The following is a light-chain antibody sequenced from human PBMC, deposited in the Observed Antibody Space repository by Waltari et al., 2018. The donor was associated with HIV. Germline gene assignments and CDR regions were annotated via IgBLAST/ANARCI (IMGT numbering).Light chain of an antibody. CDR1: NIGSKS. CDR3: QVWDSSSDHVV. V-gene: IGLV3-21*04. CDR2: DDS. J-gene: IGLJ2*01. Sequence: SYVLTQPPSVSVAPGKTARITCGGNNIGSKSVHWYQQKPGQAPVLVIYDDSDRPSGIPDVFSGSNAGNTATLTISRVEAGDEADYYCQVWDSSSDHVVFGGGTKLTVL.